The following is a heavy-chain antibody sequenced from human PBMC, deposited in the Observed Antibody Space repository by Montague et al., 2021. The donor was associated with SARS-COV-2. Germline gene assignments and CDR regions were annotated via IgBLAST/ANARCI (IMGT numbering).Heavy chain of an antibody. CDR2: INHSRTT. V-gene: IGHV4-34*01. CDR3: ARWDPQTLTLIGLRGKSAIQS. Sequence: SETLSLTCAVYGWSFSGYYWTWIRQSPGKCLEWIAEINHSRTTNYNFNPSLRSRVTISVDTSKSQFSLKLTSVTAADTGVYYCARWDPQTLTLIGLRGKSAIQSWGTGSLASASS. D-gene: IGHD4-23*01. J-gene: IGHJ5*02. CDR1: GWSFSGYY.